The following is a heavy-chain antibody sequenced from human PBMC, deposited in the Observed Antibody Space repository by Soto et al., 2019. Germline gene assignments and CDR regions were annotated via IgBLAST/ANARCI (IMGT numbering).Heavy chain of an antibody. D-gene: IGHD3-16*02. V-gene: IGHV1-18*01. J-gene: IGHJ4*02. CDR3: AKDRGYGYRYDY. CDR1: GYTFLNYG. Sequence: ASVTVSCKASGYTFLNYGINWIRQAPGQGLEWMGGIQTDTGHPNVAQKFRDRVTMTTDTSTGTSYMEMRSLRSGDTATYYCAKDRGYGYRYDYWGQGPLVTVSS. CDR2: IQTDTGHP.